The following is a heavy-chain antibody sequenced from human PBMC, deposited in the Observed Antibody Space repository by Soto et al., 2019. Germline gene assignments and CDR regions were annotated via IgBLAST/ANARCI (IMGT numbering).Heavy chain of an antibody. CDR2: IIPIFGTA. CDR3: ASADYYDSSGYLNWFDP. CDR1: GGTFSSYA. D-gene: IGHD3-22*01. V-gene: IGHV1-69*13. Sequence: VASVKVSCKASGGTFSSYAISWVRQAPGQGLEWMGGIIPIFGTANYAQKFQGRVTITADESTSTAYMELSSLRSEDTAVYYCASADYYDSSGYLNWFDPWGQGTLVTVSS. J-gene: IGHJ5*02.